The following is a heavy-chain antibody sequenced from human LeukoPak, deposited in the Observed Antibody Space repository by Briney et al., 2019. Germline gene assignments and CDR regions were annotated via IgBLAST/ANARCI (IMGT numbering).Heavy chain of an antibody. D-gene: IGHD2-8*01. CDR2: IYYSGSS. Sequence: SETLSLTCTVSGGSITSDHWNWIRQPPGKGLEWIGSIYYSGSSYYTPSLKSRLTISVDTSKDQFSLKLTSVTAADTAVYYCAASGYSTRWYYYDFWGQGTLVTVSS. CDR3: AASGYSTRWYYYDF. V-gene: IGHV4-59*05. J-gene: IGHJ4*02. CDR1: GGSITSDH.